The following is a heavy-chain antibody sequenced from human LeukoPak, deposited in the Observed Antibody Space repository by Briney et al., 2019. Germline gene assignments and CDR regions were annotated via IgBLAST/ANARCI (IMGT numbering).Heavy chain of an antibody. Sequence: PGGSLRLSCAASGLTFSSYAMSWVRQAPGKGLEWVSGISGSGGSTDYADSVKGRFTISRDNSKNTPYLQMNSLRAEDTAVYYCATKIHYYESSDYWGQGTLVTVSS. CDR3: ATKIHYYESSDY. D-gene: IGHD3-22*01. CDR2: ISGSGGST. V-gene: IGHV3-23*01. CDR1: GLTFSSYA. J-gene: IGHJ4*02.